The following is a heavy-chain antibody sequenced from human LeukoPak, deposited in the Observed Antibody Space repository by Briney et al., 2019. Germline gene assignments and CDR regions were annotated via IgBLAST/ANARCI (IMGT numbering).Heavy chain of an antibody. V-gene: IGHV3-7*05. D-gene: IGHD3-16*01. CDR2: IKEDGRET. CDR3: ARGHYAMDV. J-gene: IGHJ6*02. Sequence: GGSLRLSCVVSGFTFKDYWMTWVRQAPGKGLDWVATIKEDGRETYYVDSVKGRFTLSRDNVKNLLLLQMNSLRAEDTALYYCARGHYAMDVWGQGTSVTVSS. CDR1: GFTFKDYW.